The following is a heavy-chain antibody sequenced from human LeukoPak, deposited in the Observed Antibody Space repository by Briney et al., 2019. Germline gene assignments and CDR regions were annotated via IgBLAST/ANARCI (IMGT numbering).Heavy chain of an antibody. D-gene: IGHD6-19*01. CDR2: INPNSGGT. CDR3: ARGRLTEYSSGWYTTVAYYFDY. V-gene: IGHV1-2*02. J-gene: IGHJ4*02. Sequence: GASVKVSCKASGYTFTSYDINWVRQAPGQGLEWMGWINPNSGGTNYAQKFQGRVTMTRDTSISTAYMELSRLRSDDTAVYYCARGRLTEYSSGWYTTVAYYFDYWGQGTLVTVSS. CDR1: GYTFTSYD.